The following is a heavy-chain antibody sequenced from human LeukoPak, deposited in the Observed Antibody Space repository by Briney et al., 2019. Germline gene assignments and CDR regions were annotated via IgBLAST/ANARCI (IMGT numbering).Heavy chain of an antibody. V-gene: IGHV4-39*07. CDR1: GGSISSSSYY. CDR2: IYYSGST. CDR3: ARVHCSSTSCYTFDAFDI. J-gene: IGHJ3*02. Sequence: SETLSLTCTVSGGSISSSSYYWGWIRQPPGKGLEWIGSIYYSGSTYYNPSLKSRVTISVDTSKNQFSLKLSSVTAADTAVYYCARVHCSSTSCYTFDAFDIWGQGTMVTVSS. D-gene: IGHD2-2*02.